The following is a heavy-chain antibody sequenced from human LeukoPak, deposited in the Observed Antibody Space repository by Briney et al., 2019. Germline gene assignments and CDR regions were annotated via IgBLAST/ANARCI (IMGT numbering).Heavy chain of an antibody. V-gene: IGHV4-34*01. CDR2: INHSGST. D-gene: IGHD3/OR15-3a*01. Sequence: SETLSLTCTVSGGSISSYYWSWIRQPPGKGLEWIGEINHSGSTNYNPSLKSRVTISVGTSKNQFSLKLSSVTAADTAVYYCARMDPALYYYYYYGMDVWGQGTTVTVSS. J-gene: IGHJ6*02. CDR3: ARMDPALYYYYYYGMDV. CDR1: GGSISSYY.